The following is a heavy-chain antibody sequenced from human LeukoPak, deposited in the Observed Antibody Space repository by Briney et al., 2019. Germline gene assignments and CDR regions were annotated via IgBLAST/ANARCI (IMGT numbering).Heavy chain of an antibody. Sequence: GESLKISCKGSEYSFFSYWIGWVRQMPGKGLEWMGIIYPGDSDTRYSPSFQGQVTISADKSISTAYLQWSSLKASDTAMYYCARYEFRYYFDYWGQGTLVTVSS. D-gene: IGHD3-9*01. J-gene: IGHJ4*02. CDR3: ARYEFRYYFDY. CDR1: EYSFFSYW. V-gene: IGHV5-51*01. CDR2: IYPGDSDT.